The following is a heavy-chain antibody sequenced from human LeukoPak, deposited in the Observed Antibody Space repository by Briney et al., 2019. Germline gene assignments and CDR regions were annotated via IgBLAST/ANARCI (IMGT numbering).Heavy chain of an antibody. CDR1: GYTFTDYY. J-gene: IGHJ4*02. V-gene: IGHV1-2*02. Sequence: ASVKVSCKASGYTFTDYYMHWVRQAPGQGLEWMGCINPKSGATNSAQKFQGRVTMTRDTSISTAYMELSRLRSDDTAVYYCARDLGTIFGEVDWGQGTLVTVSS. CDR3: ARDLGTIFGEVD. D-gene: IGHD3-3*01. CDR2: INPKSGAT.